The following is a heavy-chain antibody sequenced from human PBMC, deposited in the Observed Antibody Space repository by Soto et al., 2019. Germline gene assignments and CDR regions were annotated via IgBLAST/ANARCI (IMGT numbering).Heavy chain of an antibody. CDR3: AREDVFLWFGELGPLDY. CDR2: IWYDGSNK. V-gene: IGHV3-33*01. D-gene: IGHD3-10*01. Sequence: QVQLVESGGGVVQPGRSLRLSCAASGFTFSSYGMHWVRQAPGKGLEWVAVIWYDGSNKYYADSVKGRFTISRDNSKNTRYLQMNSMRAEDTAVYYCAREDVFLWFGELGPLDYWGQGTLVTVSS. J-gene: IGHJ4*02. CDR1: GFTFSSYG.